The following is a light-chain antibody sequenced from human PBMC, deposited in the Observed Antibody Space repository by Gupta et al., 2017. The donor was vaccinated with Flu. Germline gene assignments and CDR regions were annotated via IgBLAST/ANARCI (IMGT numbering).Light chain of an antibody. CDR1: GSVSASHY. V-gene: IGLV8-61*01. Sequence: GSVSASHYAGWCQQNPGQPPRTLIFETSTRSSGVPDRFAGSIVGNKAALTITGPQPDDESDYYCTLFIARGIWAFGGGTKLTVL. J-gene: IGLJ3*02. CDR3: TLFIARGIWA. CDR2: ETS.